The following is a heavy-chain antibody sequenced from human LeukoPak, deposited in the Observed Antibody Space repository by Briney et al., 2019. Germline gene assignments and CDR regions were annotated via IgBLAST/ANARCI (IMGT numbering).Heavy chain of an antibody. D-gene: IGHD2-15*01. Sequence: TGGSLRLSCAASGFTLNSHGMNWVRQAPGKGLEWVAVIWYDGSNKYYADSVKGRFTISRDNSKNTLYLQMNSLRAEDTAVYYCAREAQIVVVVAATPYYGMDVWGQGTTVTVSS. J-gene: IGHJ6*02. CDR1: GFTLNSHG. V-gene: IGHV3-33*08. CDR3: AREAQIVVVVAATPYYGMDV. CDR2: IWYDGSNK.